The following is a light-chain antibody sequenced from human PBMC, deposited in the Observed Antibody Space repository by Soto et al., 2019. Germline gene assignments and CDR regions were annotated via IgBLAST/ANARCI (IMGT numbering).Light chain of an antibody. V-gene: IGLV2-14*01. J-gene: IGLJ2*01. Sequence: QSALTQPASVSGSPGQSISISCTGTSSDVGIYDYVSWYQHHPGKAPKLMVYEVTNRPSGVSNRSSGSKSGNTASLTISGLQAEDEADYYCSSFSSDSTPLVLGGGTKLTVL. CDR3: SSFSSDSTPLV. CDR1: SSDVGIYDY. CDR2: EVT.